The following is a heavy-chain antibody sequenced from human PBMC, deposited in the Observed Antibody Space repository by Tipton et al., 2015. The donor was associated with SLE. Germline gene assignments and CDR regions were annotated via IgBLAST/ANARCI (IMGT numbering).Heavy chain of an antibody. Sequence: TLSLTCAVYGGSFSGYYWSWIRQPPGKGLEWIGEINHSGSTNYNPSLKSRVTTSVETSKNQFSLKLSSVTAADTAVYYCARQLGWGDPFAFDYWGQGTLVTVSP. V-gene: IGHV4-34*01. CDR3: ARQLGWGDPFAFDY. CDR2: INHSGST. CDR1: GGSFSGYY. D-gene: IGHD2-21*02. J-gene: IGHJ4*02.